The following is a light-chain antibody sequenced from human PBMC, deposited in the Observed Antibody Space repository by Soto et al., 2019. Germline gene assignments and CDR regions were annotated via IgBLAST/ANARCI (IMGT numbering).Light chain of an antibody. CDR1: SSNIGSNT. CDR3: VAWDDSLNGPV. CDR2: FNN. Sequence: QSVLTQPPSASGTPGQRVTISCSGSSSNIGSNTVNWYQQLPGTAPKLLIYFNNQRPSGVPDRFSGSKSGTSASLAISGLQSEDEADYYCVAWDDSLNGPVFGGGTKVTVL. V-gene: IGLV1-44*01. J-gene: IGLJ2*01.